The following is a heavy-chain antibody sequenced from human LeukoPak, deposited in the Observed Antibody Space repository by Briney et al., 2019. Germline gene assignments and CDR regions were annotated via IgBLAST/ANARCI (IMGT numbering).Heavy chain of an antibody. V-gene: IGHV3-23*01. D-gene: IGHD3-22*01. Sequence: GGSLRLSCAASGFTFSSYAMSWVRQAPGEGLEWVSAISGSGGSTYYADSVKGRFTISRDNSKNTLYLQMNSLRAEDTAVYYCARPVPDYYDSSGYYFYFDYWGQGTLVTVSS. CDR3: ARPVPDYYDSSGYYFYFDY. J-gene: IGHJ4*02. CDR1: GFTFSSYA. CDR2: ISGSGGST.